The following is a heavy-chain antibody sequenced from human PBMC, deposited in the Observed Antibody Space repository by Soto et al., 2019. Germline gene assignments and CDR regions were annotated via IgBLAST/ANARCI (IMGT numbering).Heavy chain of an antibody. J-gene: IGHJ6*02. Sequence: SAPLSITCPVSGGSISSGGYYWTWIRQHPGKGLEWIGYISYSGSTYYNPSLRSRVTMSLDTSKSQFSLNLSSVTAADTAVYYCARDLRLGYCSGGSCHDSYCGMDVWGQGTTVTVSS. CDR2: ISYSGST. V-gene: IGHV4-31*03. CDR3: ARDLRLGYCSGGSCHDSYCGMDV. D-gene: IGHD2-15*01. CDR1: GGSISSGGYY.